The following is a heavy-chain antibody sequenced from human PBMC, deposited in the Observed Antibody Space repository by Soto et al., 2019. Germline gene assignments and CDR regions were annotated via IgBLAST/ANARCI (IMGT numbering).Heavy chain of an antibody. CDR1: GFTFSSYA. J-gene: IGHJ1*01. V-gene: IGHV3-23*01. CDR2: ISGSGGST. CDR3: ALTPGAAAGPLFRIGYFQH. D-gene: IGHD6-13*01. Sequence: EVQLLESGGGLVQPGGSLRLSCAASGFTFSSYAMSWVRQAPGKGLEWVSAISGSGGSTYYADSVKGRFTISRDNSKNTLYLQMNSLRAEDTAVYYCALTPGAAAGPLFRIGYFQHWGQGTLVTVSS.